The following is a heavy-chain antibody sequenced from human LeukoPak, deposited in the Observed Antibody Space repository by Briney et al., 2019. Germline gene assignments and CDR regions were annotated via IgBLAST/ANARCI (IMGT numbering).Heavy chain of an antibody. CDR1: GFTFTNYA. V-gene: IGHV3-23*01. CDR3: AKLPAAGGDYVYMDS. J-gene: IGHJ4*02. CDR2: IARSGGYT. D-gene: IGHD3-16*01. Sequence: QSGGSLRLSCAASGFTFTNYAMTWVRQAPGKGLEWVSAIARSGGYTYYAGSVRGRFTISRDNSKNTLYLQMSSLRAEDTAVYYCAKLPAAGGDYVYMDSWGQGTLVTVSS.